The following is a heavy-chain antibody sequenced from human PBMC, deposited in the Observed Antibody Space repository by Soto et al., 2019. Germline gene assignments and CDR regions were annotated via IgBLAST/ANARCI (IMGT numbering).Heavy chain of an antibody. CDR1: GGSISSGGYY. CDR2: IYYRGNA. Sequence: SETLSLTCTVSGGSISSGGYYWSWIRQHPGKGLEWIGYIYYRGNAYYNPSLQTRVTISLDKSKSQFSLKLNSVTAADSAVYFCARLEGLATISYYFDFWGPGALVTVSS. D-gene: IGHD3-9*01. J-gene: IGHJ4*02. V-gene: IGHV4-39*01. CDR3: ARLEGLATISYYFDF.